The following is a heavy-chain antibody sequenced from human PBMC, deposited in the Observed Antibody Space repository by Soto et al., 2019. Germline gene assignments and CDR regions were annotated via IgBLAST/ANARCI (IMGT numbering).Heavy chain of an antibody. CDR1: GFSFSSYL. J-gene: IGHJ3*02. D-gene: IGHD3-10*01. CDR2: IKQDGSDK. Sequence: PGGSLRLSCAASGFSFSSYLMTWVRQGPGKGLEWVADIKQDGSDKYYVDSVKGRFTISRDKAKNSMYLQINNLRGEDTAVYYCARSRRGLDIWGPGAMVTVSS. CDR3: ARSRRGLDI. V-gene: IGHV3-7*01.